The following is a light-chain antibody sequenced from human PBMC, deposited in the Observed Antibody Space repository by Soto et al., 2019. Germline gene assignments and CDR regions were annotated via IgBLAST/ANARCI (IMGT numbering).Light chain of an antibody. CDR2: DAS. J-gene: IGKJ4*01. Sequence: ETVLTQSPGTLSLSRGETAALCWGASQRVSSNYLAWYQHKPGQAPTLLIHDASTTATTTPDRFSGSGSGTDFTLTIRRLEAEDVALYYCQQYGDSRQVTFRGGTKVDIK. CDR3: QQYGDSRQVT. CDR1: QRVSSNY. V-gene: IGKV3-20*01.